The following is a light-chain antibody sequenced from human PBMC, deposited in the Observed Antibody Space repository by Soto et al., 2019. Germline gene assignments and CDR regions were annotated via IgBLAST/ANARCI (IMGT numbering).Light chain of an antibody. Sequence: QSVLTQPPSASGTPGQRIVISCSGSTSNIESHSVNWFQHVPGAAPKLLIITNNQRPSGVPDRFSGSKSGASASLAISGLQSEDEATYYCATWDDSRKGVFGTGTKATVL. CDR1: TSNIESHS. CDR2: TNN. J-gene: IGLJ1*01. CDR3: ATWDDSRKGV. V-gene: IGLV1-44*01.